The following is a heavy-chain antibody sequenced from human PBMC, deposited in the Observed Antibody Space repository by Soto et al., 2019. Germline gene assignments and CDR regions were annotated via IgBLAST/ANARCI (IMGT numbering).Heavy chain of an antibody. CDR1: GFTFSSYS. Sequence: EVQLVESGGGLVKPGGSLRLSCAASGFTFSSYSMNWVRQAPGKGLEWVSSISSSSSYIYYADSVKGRFTISRDNAKNSLYLQMNSLRAEDTAVYYCARDWGSTSCYTCWGGGYYYYYGMDVWGQGTTVTVSS. V-gene: IGHV3-21*01. J-gene: IGHJ6*02. CDR3: ARDWGSTSCYTCWGGGYYYYYGMDV. CDR2: ISSSSSYI. D-gene: IGHD2-2*02.